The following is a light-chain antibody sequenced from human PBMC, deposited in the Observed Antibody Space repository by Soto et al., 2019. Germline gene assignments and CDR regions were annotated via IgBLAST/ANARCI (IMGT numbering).Light chain of an antibody. CDR2: AS. V-gene: IGKV1-39*01. CDR1: QSISNY. J-gene: IGKJ5*01. Sequence: IQMTQSPSSLSASVVYRFTITCRASQSISNYLNWYQQKPGKAPKLLIYASSLQSGVPSRFSGSGSGTDFTLTISSLQPEDFATYYCQQSYSTPPITFGQGTRLEIK. CDR3: QQSYSTPPIT.